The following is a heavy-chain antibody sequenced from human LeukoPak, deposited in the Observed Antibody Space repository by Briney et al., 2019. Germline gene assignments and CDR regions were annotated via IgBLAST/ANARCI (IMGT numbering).Heavy chain of an antibody. D-gene: IGHD2-2*01. V-gene: IGHV3-48*03. CDR3: ARESPQLSSFDY. Sequence: PEGSLRLSCAASGFTFSSYEMNWVRQAPGKGLEWVSYISSSGSTIYYADSVKGRFTISRDNAKNSLYLQMNSLRAEDTAVYYCARESPQLSSFDYWGQGTLVTVSS. CDR2: ISSSGSTI. J-gene: IGHJ4*02. CDR1: GFTFSSYE.